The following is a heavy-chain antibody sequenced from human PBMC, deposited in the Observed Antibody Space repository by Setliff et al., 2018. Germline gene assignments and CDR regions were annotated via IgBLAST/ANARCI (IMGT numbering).Heavy chain of an antibody. V-gene: IGHV1-58*01. CDR3: ARVGKAYYGMDV. Sequence: ASVKVSCKASGGTFSSSAVQWVRQARGQRLEWIGWIVVGSGNTNYAQKLQGRVTMTTDTSTSTAYMELRSLRSDDTAVYYCARVGKAYYGMDVWGQGTTVTVSS. J-gene: IGHJ6*02. CDR2: IVVGSGNT. CDR1: GGTFSSSA.